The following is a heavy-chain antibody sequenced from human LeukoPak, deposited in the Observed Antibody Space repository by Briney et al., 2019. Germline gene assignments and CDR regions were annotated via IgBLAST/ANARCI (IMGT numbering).Heavy chain of an antibody. J-gene: IGHJ3*02. CDR2: ISYDGSNK. Sequence: GGSLRLSCAASGFTFSSYGMHWVRQAPGKGLEWVAVISYDGSNKYYADSVKGRFTISRDNSKNTLCLQMNSLRAEDTAVYYCARGHDYDDAFDIWGQGTMVTVSS. CDR1: GFTFSSYG. V-gene: IGHV3-30*19. CDR3: ARGHDYDDAFDI. D-gene: IGHD4-17*01.